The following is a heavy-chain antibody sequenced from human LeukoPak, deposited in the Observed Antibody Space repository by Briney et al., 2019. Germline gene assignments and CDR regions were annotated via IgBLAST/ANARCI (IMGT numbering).Heavy chain of an antibody. CDR1: GYTFTGYY. D-gene: IGHD3-9*01. Sequence: ASVKVSCKASGYTFTGYYMHWVRQAPGQGLEWMGWISAYNGNTNYAQKLQGRVTMTTDTSTSTAYMELRSLRPDDTAVYYCARDQDSSPRGVRITIFWPPLDYWGQGTLVTVSS. CDR2: ISAYNGNT. J-gene: IGHJ4*02. CDR3: ARDQDSSPRGVRITIFWPPLDY. V-gene: IGHV1-18*04.